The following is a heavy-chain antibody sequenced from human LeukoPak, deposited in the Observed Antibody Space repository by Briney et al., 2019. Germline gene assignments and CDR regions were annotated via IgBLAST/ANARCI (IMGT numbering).Heavy chain of an antibody. D-gene: IGHD6-19*01. J-gene: IGHJ5*02. V-gene: IGHV1-2*02. CDR1: GYTFTGYY. Sequence: GASVKVPCKASGYTFTGYYMHWVRQAPGQGLEWMGWINPNSGGTNYAQKFRGRVTMTRDTSISTAYMELSRLRSDDTAVYYCARLSHHSSGWYGGWFDPWGQGTLVTVSS. CDR2: INPNSGGT. CDR3: ARLSHHSSGWYGGWFDP.